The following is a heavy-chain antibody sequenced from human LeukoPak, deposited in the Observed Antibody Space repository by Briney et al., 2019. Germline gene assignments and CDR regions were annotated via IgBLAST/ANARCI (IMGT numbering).Heavy chain of an antibody. J-gene: IGHJ4*02. CDR1: GFTFSSYA. CDR3: AKGGGSSSWYATYDY. V-gene: IGHV3-23*01. Sequence: GGSLRLSCAASGFTFSSYAMSWVRQAPGKGLEWASAISGSGGSTYYADSVKGRFTISRDNSKNTLYLQMNSLRAEDTAVYYCAKGGGSSSWYATYDYWGQGTLVTVSS. CDR2: ISGSGGST. D-gene: IGHD6-13*01.